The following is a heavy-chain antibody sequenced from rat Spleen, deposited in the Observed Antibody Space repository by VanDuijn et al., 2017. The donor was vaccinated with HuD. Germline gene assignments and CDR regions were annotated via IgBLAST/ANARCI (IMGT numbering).Heavy chain of an antibody. CDR2: ISPSGGST. V-gene: IGHV5-27*01. D-gene: IGHD1-9*01. J-gene: IGHJ2*01. CDR3: TTVHTMGITTVDY. CDR1: GFTFSNYD. Sequence: EVQLVESGGGLVQPGRSLKLSCAASGFTFSNYDMAWVRQAPTKGLEWVASISPSGGSTYYRDSVKGRFTISRDNAKSTLYLQMDSLRSEDTATYYCTTVHTMGITTVDYWGQGVMVTVSS.